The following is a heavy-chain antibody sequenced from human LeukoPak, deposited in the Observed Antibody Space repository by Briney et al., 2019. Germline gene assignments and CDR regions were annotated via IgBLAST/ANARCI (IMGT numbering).Heavy chain of an antibody. CDR2: INWRSDFV. CDR1: GSSLDEYA. Sequence: PGGSLRLSCAASGSSLDEYAMHWVRQAPGKGLEWVSGINWRSDFVAYADSVKGRFIISRDNAKNSAYLEMNSLRTEDTALYFCTKGSWSPRGFNWFDPWGQGTVVTVSS. D-gene: IGHD2-8*02. J-gene: IGHJ5*02. V-gene: IGHV3-9*01. CDR3: TKGSWSPRGFNWFDP.